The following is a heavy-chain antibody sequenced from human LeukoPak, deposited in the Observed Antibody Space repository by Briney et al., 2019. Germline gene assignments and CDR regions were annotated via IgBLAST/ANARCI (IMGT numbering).Heavy chain of an antibody. CDR1: GFTVSDNC. D-gene: IGHD3-22*01. CDR2: IYSDGDT. J-gene: IGHJ4*02. V-gene: IGHV3-53*01. CDR3: AREAGVDYDSRKGFDY. Sequence: GGSLRLSCVASGFTVSDNCMSWVRQAPGKGLEWVSVIYSDGDTYFSESVKGRFTISRDNSKNTVYLQMNSLRAEDTAVYYCAREAGVDYDSRKGFDYWGQGTLVTVSS.